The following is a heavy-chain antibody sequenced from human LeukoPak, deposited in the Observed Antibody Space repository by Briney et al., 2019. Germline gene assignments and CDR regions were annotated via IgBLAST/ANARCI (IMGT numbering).Heavy chain of an antibody. CDR2: IYSSGGI. CDR1: GASISSGSYY. CDR3: ARDRGSSVVAFWFDP. D-gene: IGHD6-6*01. Sequence: SQTLSLTCTVSGASISSGSYYWSWIRQPAGKGLEWIGRIYSSGGINYNPSLKSRVTISVDTSKNQFSLKLSSVTAADTAVYYCARDRGSSVVAFWFDPWGPGTLVTVSS. J-gene: IGHJ5*02. V-gene: IGHV4-61*02.